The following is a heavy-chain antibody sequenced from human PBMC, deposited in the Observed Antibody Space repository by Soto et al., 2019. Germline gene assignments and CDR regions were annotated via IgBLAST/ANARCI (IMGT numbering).Heavy chain of an antibody. D-gene: IGHD3-22*01. Sequence: QVQLVESGGGVVQPGRSLRLSCAASEFTFSDYAMHWVRQAPGKGLEWVAVISDDGDKVFYADSMKDRLTISRDNSKSTLFLQLTCLGPEDTALYYCARAHYHDSSGPNGHAFDIWGQGTLVTVSS. CDR1: EFTFSDYA. V-gene: IGHV3-30-3*01. CDR3: ARAHYHDSSGPNGHAFDI. J-gene: IGHJ3*02. CDR2: ISDDGDKV.